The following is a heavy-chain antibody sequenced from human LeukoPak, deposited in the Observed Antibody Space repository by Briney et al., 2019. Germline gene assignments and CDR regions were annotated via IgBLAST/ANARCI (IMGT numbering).Heavy chain of an antibody. V-gene: IGHV4-4*02. CDR1: GGSISSSNW. CDR3: AREEYYGSGSSWFDP. D-gene: IGHD3-10*01. CDR2: IYHSGST. J-gene: IGHJ5*02. Sequence: PSETLSLTCTVSGGSISSSNWWSWVRQPPGKGLEWIGEIYHSGSTNYNPSLKSRVTISVDTSKNQFSLKLSSVTAADTAVYYCAREEYYGSGSSWFDPWGQGTLVTVSS.